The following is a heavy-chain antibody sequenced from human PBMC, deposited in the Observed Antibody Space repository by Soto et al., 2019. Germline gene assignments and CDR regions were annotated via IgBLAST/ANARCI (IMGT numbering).Heavy chain of an antibody. CDR2: VNSYDGTT. CDR3: AREYYGTTTWIDY. Sequence: QVQLVQSAPELQRPGDLVKVSCKTSGYTFTSYPYSWVRQAPGQGLEWMGWVNSYDGTTKVAQQFRDRITLTADKSAATVFMELRRLTSDDTAVYYCAREYYGTTTWIDYWGQGTLVAVSS. D-gene: IGHD1-7*01. J-gene: IGHJ4*02. V-gene: IGHV1-18*04. CDR1: GYTFTSYP.